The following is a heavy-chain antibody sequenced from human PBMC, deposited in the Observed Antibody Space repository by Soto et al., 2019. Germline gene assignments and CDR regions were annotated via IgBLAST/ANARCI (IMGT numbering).Heavy chain of an antibody. CDR3: ARDLSSWYLRSYYYYYGMDV. CDR1: GYTFTSYA. J-gene: IGHJ6*02. D-gene: IGHD6-13*01. V-gene: IGHV7-4-1*02. Sequence: GASVKVSCKASGYTFTSYAMYWVRQAPGQGLEWMGWINTNTGNPTYAQGFTGRFVFSLDTSVSTAYLQMNSLRAEDTAVYYCARDLSSWYLRSYYYYYGMDVWGQGTTVTVSS. CDR2: INTNTGNP.